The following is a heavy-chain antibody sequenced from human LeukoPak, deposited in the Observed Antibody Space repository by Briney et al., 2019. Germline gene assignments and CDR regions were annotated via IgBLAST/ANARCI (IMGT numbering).Heavy chain of an antibody. CDR2: ISYDGSNK. CDR3: ARGRSGTDAFDI. Sequence: GGSLRLSCAASGFTFSSYAMHWVRRAPGKGLEWVAVISYDGSNKYYADSVKGRFTISRDNSKNTLYLQMNSLRAEDTAVYYCARGRSGTDAFDIWGQGTMVTVSS. D-gene: IGHD2-15*01. CDR1: GFTFSSYA. V-gene: IGHV3-30*04. J-gene: IGHJ3*02.